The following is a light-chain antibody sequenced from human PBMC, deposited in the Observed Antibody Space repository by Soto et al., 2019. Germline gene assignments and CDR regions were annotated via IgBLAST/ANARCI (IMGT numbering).Light chain of an antibody. CDR2: KAS. CDR3: QQYYSYSWT. Sequence: IQLTQSPSTLSASVGDRVTITCRASQSISTWLAWYQQKPGKAPKLLIYKASSLESGVPSRFSGSGSGTDFTLTISRLQPEDSATYYCQQYYSYSWTFGQGTKVDI. V-gene: IGKV1-5*03. J-gene: IGKJ1*01. CDR1: QSISTW.